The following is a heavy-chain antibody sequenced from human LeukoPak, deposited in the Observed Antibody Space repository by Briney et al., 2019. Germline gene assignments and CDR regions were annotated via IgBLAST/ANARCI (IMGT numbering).Heavy chain of an antibody. CDR3: ASRGYCSSTSCPPPGY. CDR2: INHSGGT. D-gene: IGHD2-2*01. Sequence: SETLSLTCTVSGGSISSSSYYWGWIRQPPGKGLEWIGEINHSGGTNYNPSLKSRVTISVDTSKNQFSLKLSSVTAADTAVYYCASRGYCSSTSCPPPGYWGQGTLVTVSS. V-gene: IGHV4-39*07. J-gene: IGHJ4*02. CDR1: GGSISSSSYY.